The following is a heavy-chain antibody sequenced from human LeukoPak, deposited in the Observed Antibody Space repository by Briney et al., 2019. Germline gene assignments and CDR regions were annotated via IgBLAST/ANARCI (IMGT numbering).Heavy chain of an antibody. CDR2: ISSSSSTI. CDR1: GFTFSSYS. J-gene: IGHJ3*02. V-gene: IGHV3-48*01. CDR3: AREKKPIVVGIHDAFDI. Sequence: QAGGSLRLSCAASGFTFSSYSMNWVRQAPGKGLEWVSYISSSSSTIYYADSVKGRFTISRDNAKNSLYLQMNSLRAEDTAVYYCAREKKPIVVGIHDAFDIWGQGTMVTVSS. D-gene: IGHD3-22*01.